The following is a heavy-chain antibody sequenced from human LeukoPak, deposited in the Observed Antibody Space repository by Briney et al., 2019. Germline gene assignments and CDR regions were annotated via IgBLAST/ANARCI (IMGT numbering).Heavy chain of an antibody. J-gene: IGHJ4*02. Sequence: KPSETLSLTCAVYGGSFSGYYWSWIRQPPGKGLEWIGEINHSGSTNYNPSLKGRVTISVDTSKNQFSLKLSSVTAADTAVYYCARGMVVPAAPADYFDYWGQGTLVTVSS. V-gene: IGHV4-34*01. CDR3: ARGMVVPAAPADYFDY. D-gene: IGHD2-2*01. CDR2: INHSGST. CDR1: GGSFSGYY.